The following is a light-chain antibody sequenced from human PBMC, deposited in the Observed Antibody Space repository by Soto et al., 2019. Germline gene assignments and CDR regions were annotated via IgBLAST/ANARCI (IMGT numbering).Light chain of an antibody. Sequence: ILMTHSPATLSVSPGEGATLSCRASQSVSSNLVWYQHRPGQAPRLLIYGASTRATDIPARFSGSGSGTEFTLTISSLQSEDSAVYYCQQYKNWLALTFGGGTKVDIK. CDR3: QQYKNWLALT. CDR1: QSVSSN. V-gene: IGKV3-15*01. J-gene: IGKJ4*01. CDR2: GAS.